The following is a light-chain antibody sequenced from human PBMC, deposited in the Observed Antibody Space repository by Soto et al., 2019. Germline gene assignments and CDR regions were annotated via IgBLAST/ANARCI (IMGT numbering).Light chain of an antibody. CDR1: QSVSSY. CDR2: DAS. V-gene: IGKV3D-15*01. CDR3: QQYTNWPPNT. Sequence: ETVLTQSPATLSWSPVERATLCFKASQSVSSYLAWYQQKPGQAPRLLIYDASNRATGIPARFSGSGSGTEFTLTISSLQSEDFAVYYCQQYTNWPPNTFGQGTRLEIK. J-gene: IGKJ5*01.